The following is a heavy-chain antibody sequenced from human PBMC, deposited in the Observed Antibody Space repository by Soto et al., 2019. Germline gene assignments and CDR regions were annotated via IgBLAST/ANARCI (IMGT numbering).Heavy chain of an antibody. CDR2: INAGNGNT. CDR1: GYTFTSYA. Sequence: QVQLVQSGAEVKKPGASVKVSCKASGYTFTSYAMHWVRQAPGQRLERMGWINAGNGNTKYSQKFQGRVTITRDTSASTAYMALSSLRSEDTAVYYCARDAYSSSWPIPLDYWCQGTLVTVSS. V-gene: IGHV1-3*01. J-gene: IGHJ4*02. D-gene: IGHD6-13*01. CDR3: ARDAYSSSWPIPLDY.